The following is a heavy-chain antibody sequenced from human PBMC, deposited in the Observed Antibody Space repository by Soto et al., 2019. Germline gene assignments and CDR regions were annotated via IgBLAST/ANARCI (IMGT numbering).Heavy chain of an antibody. Sequence: SETLSLTCTVSGGSISSYYWSWIRQPPGKGLEWIGYIYYSGSTNYNPSLKSRVTISVDTSKNQFSLKLSSVTAADTAVYYCARVRRIDESSGYYYYYYGMDVWGQGTTVTVSS. CDR3: ARVRRIDESSGYYYYYYGMDV. D-gene: IGHD3-22*01. J-gene: IGHJ6*02. CDR2: IYYSGST. V-gene: IGHV4-59*01. CDR1: GGSISSYY.